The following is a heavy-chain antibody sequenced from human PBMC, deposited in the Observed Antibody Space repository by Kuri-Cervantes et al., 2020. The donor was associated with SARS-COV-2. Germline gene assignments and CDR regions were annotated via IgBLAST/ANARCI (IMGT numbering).Heavy chain of an antibody. V-gene: IGHV4-61*08. CDR3: ASLSYCSSTSCYSSIEYFQH. CDR1: GGSISRGGYY. D-gene: IGHD2-2*01. J-gene: IGHJ1*01. Sequence: GSLRLSCTVSGGSISRGGYYWSWIRQPPGKGLEWIGYIYYSGSTNYNPSLKSRVTIPVDTSKNQFSLKLSSVTAADTAVYYCASLSYCSSTSCYSSIEYFQHWGQGTLVTVSS. CDR2: IYYSGST.